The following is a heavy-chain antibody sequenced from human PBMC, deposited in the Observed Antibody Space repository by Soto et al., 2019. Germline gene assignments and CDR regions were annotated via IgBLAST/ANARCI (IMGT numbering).Heavy chain of an antibody. Sequence: PGGSLRLSCAASGFSFDTYAMTWVRQAPGKGLDWVSAVSASGERTYYADSVRGRFIISRDNSKNMLFLEMNGLRGEDSAVYYCARDRSTRNTIFGVVSGGWGQGTLVTVS. CDR1: GFSFDTYA. D-gene: IGHD3-3*02. CDR3: ARDRSTRNTIFGVVSGG. V-gene: IGHV3-23*01. J-gene: IGHJ4*02. CDR2: VSASGERT.